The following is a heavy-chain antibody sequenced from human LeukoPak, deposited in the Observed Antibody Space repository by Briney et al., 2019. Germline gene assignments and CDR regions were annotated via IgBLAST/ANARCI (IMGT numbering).Heavy chain of an antibody. V-gene: IGHV3-30*04. J-gene: IGHJ5*02. CDR2: ISYDGSNK. D-gene: IGHD3-9*01. Sequence: LTGGSLRLSCAASGFTFSSYAMHWVRQAPGKGLEWVAVISYDGSNKYYADSVKGRFTISRDNSKNTLYLQMNSLRAEDTAVYYCARERHDILTGYNWFDPWGQGTLVTVSS. CDR1: GFTFSSYA. CDR3: ARERHDILTGYNWFDP.